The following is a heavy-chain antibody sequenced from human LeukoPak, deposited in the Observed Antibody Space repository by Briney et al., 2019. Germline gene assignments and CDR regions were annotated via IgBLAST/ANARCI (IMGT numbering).Heavy chain of an antibody. CDR3: AKDGYSYSYYFDY. J-gene: IGHJ4*02. Sequence: GGSLRLSCAASGFTFSSYGMHWVRQAPGEGLEWVAVISYDGSNKYYADSVKGRFTISRDNSKNTLYLQMNSLRAEDTAVYYCAKDGYSYSYYFDYWGQGTLVTVSS. D-gene: IGHD5-18*01. V-gene: IGHV3-30*18. CDR1: GFTFSSYG. CDR2: ISYDGSNK.